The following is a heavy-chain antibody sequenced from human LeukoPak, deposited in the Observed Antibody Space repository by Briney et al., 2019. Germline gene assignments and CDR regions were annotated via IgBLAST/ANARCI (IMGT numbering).Heavy chain of an antibody. CDR1: GYSFTSYW. Sequence: GESLRISCKGSGYSFTSYWISWVRQMPGKGLEWMGIIYPGDSATRNNPSFQGQVTMSADKSISTAYLQWSSLKASDTAMYYCARHEYRSGWYGIDYWGQGTLVTVSS. D-gene: IGHD6-19*01. CDR2: IYPGDSAT. J-gene: IGHJ4*02. V-gene: IGHV5-51*01. CDR3: ARHEYRSGWYGIDY.